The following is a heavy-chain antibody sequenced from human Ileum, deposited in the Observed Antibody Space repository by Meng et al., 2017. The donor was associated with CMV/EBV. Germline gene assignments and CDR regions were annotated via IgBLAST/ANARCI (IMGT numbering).Heavy chain of an antibody. CDR3: ARDSTYPSGLDY. Sequence: LRLKESGPGRGKPSETLSLTCTVSGGSISSRLYYWGWIRQPPGKGLEWIGTISYSGTAFYNLSLKSRVAISIDTSKFQFSLKLSSVTATDTAVYYCARDSTYPSGLDYWGQGTLVTVSS. CDR2: ISYSGTA. V-gene: IGHV4-39*07. CDR1: GGSISSRLYY. D-gene: IGHD3-10*01. J-gene: IGHJ4*02.